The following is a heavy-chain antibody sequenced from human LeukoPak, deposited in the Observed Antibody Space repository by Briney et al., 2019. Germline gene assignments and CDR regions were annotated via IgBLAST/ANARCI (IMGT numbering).Heavy chain of an antibody. CDR2: IDPSDSYT. CDR1: GYSFTSYW. J-gene: IGHJ6*02. Sequence: GESLKISCKGSGYSFTSYWISWVRQMPGKGLEWMGRIDPSDSYTNYSPSFQGHVTISADKSISTAYLQWSSLKASDTAMYYCARETGYCSSTSCYGYGMDVWGQGNPGHRLL. V-gene: IGHV5-10-1*01. CDR3: ARETGYCSSTSCYGYGMDV. D-gene: IGHD2-2*01.